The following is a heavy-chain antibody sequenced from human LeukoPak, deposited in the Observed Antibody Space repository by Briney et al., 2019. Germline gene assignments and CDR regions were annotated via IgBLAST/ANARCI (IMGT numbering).Heavy chain of an antibody. V-gene: IGHV1-69*01. J-gene: IGHJ4*02. Sequence: GSSVKVSCKPSGGTFINCAISWVRQAPGQGLEWMGGIIPIFGTAHYAQKFQGRVTIAADESTSTAYMELSSLRSEDTAVYYCARGWLAETTVVTPYNYWGQGTLVTVSS. CDR1: GGTFINCA. CDR3: ARGWLAETTVVTPYNY. D-gene: IGHD4-23*01. CDR2: IIPIFGTA.